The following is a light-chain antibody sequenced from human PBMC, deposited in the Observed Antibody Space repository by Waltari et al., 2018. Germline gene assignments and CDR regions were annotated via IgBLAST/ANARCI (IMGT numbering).Light chain of an antibody. CDR3: QQYRRFWT. V-gene: IGKV1-5*03. Sequence: DIQMTQSPSTLSAFVGDRVIITCRASQSISSSLAWFQQKPGTAPKLLIYQASTLERGVPSRFRGSGSGTEFTLTISSLQPDDFATYYCQQYRRFWTFGQGTKVEIK. CDR2: QAS. CDR1: QSISSS. J-gene: IGKJ1*01.